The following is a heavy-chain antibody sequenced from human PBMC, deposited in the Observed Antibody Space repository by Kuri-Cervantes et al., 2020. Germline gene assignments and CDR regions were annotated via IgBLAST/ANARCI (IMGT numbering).Heavy chain of an antibody. D-gene: IGHD6-6*01. J-gene: IGHJ5*02. Sequence: SETLSLTCTVSGGSVSSGSYYWSWIRQPPGKGLEWIGYIYYSGSTNYNPSLKSRVTISVDTSKNQFSLKLSSVTAADTAVYYCARGVAARFWFDPWGQGTLVTVSS. V-gene: IGHV4-61*01. CDR1: GGSVSSGSYY. CDR3: ARGVAARFWFDP. CDR2: IYYSGST.